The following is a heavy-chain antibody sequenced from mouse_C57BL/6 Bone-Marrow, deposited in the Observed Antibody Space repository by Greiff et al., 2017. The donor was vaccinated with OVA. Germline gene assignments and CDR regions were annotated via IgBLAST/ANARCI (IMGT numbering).Heavy chain of an antibody. CDR2: ISDGGSYT. CDR3: ARGTTVVAEGFAD. D-gene: IGHD1-1*01. V-gene: IGHV5-4*01. J-gene: IGHJ3*01. Sequence: EVQRVESGGGLVKPGGSLKLSCAASGFTFSSYAMSWVRQTPEKRLEWVATISDGGSYTYYPDNVKGRFTISRDNAKNNLYLQMSHPKSEDTAMYYCARGTTVVAEGFADWGQGTLVTVSA. CDR1: GFTFSSYA.